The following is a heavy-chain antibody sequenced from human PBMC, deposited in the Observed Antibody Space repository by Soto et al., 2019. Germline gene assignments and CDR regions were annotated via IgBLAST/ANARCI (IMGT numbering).Heavy chain of an antibody. Sequence: QVQLVESGGGVVQPGRSLRLSCAASGLIFSNYGMHWVRQAPGKGLEWVAVISHDGSNKNYVDPVKGRFTISRDNSKSKLYLELNSLRVEDTAVYYCVGKIRNNWFFDLWGRGTLVTVTS. CDR1: GLIFSNYG. CDR3: VGKIRNNWFFDL. J-gene: IGHJ2*01. D-gene: IGHD3-3*02. V-gene: IGHV3-30*03. CDR2: ISHDGSNK.